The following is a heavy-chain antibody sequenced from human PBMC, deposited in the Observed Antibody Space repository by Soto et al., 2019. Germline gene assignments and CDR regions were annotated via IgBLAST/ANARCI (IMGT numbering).Heavy chain of an antibody. J-gene: IGHJ4*02. CDR3: AKVPSRFLEWLLGYFDY. Sequence: LRLSCAASGFTFSSYAMSWVRQAPGKGLEWVSAISGSGGSTYYADSVKGRFTISRDNSKNTLYLQMNSLRAEDTAVYYCAKVPSRFLEWLLGYFDYWGQGTLVTVSS. CDR1: GFTFSSYA. V-gene: IGHV3-23*01. D-gene: IGHD3-3*01. CDR2: ISGSGGST.